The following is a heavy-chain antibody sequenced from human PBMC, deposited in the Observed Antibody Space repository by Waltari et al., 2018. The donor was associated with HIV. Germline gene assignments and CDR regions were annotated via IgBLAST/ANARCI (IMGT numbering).Heavy chain of an antibody. D-gene: IGHD3-22*01. CDR3: ARPLYYDSSCYYSRDPFAFDI. CDR2: IYYSGST. CDR1: GDSISSGGYY. V-gene: IGHV4-31*01. J-gene: IGHJ3*02. Sequence: QVQLQESGPGLVKPSQTLSLTCTVPGDSISSGGYYWSWIRPHPGKGLGGIGYIYYSGSTFYNPSLKSPATISGDTSKNQCSLKLSAVTAADTAVYYCARPLYYDSSCYYSRDPFAFDIWGQGTMVTVSS.